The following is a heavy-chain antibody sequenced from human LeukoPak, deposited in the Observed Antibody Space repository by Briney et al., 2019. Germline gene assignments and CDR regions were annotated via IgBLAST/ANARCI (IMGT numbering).Heavy chain of an antibody. Sequence: SETLSLTCAVYGGSFSGYYWSWIRQPPGKGLEWIGEINHSGSTNYNPSLKSRVTISVDTSKNQFSLKLSSVTAADTAVYYCARYGRGYFDYWGQGTLVTVPS. CDR3: ARYGRGYFDY. V-gene: IGHV4-34*01. CDR1: GGSFSGYY. CDR2: INHSGST. J-gene: IGHJ4*02. D-gene: IGHD3-10*01.